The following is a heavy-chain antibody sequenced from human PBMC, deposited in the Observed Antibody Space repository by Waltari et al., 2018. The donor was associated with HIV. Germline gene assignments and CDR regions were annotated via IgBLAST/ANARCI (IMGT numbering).Heavy chain of an antibody. D-gene: IGHD3-10*01. CDR1: GFTFTFYW. J-gene: IGHJ4*02. CDR2: INQAGTGR. Sequence: EVQLVESGGGWVQPGGSLTLTCEASGFTFTFYWLSWVRQAPGKGLEVVANINQAGTGRHYVDSGRGRFTISGDNDKTSVFLQMNSLTVEDTAVYYCATTHGSGDYDNDFDYWGQGTLV. V-gene: IGHV3-7*01. CDR3: ATTHGSGDYDNDFDY.